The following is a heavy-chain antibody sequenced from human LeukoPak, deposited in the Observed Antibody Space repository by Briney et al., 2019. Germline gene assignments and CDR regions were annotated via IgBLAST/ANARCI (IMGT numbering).Heavy chain of an antibody. D-gene: IGHD2-2*01. V-gene: IGHV4-34*01. CDR2: INHSGST. CDR1: GGSFSGYY. Sequence: SETLSLTCAVYGGSFSGYYWSWIRQPPGKGLEWIGEINHSGSTNYNPPLKSRVTISVDTSKNQFSLKLSSVTAADTAVYYCARGHYCSSTSCYPLDYWGQGTLVTVSS. CDR3: ARGHYCSSTSCYPLDY. J-gene: IGHJ4*02.